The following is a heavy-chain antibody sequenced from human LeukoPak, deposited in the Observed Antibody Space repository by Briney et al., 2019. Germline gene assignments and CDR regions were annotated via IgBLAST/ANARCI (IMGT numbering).Heavy chain of an antibody. CDR3: ARKGPSSGPHGFDP. CDR1: GGSFSGYY. Sequence: SETLSLTCAVYGGSFSGYYWSWIRQPPGKGLEWIGEINHSGSTNYNPSLKSRVTISVDTSKNQFSLKLSSVTAADTAVYCCARKGPSSGPHGFDPWGQGTLVTVSS. V-gene: IGHV4-34*01. J-gene: IGHJ5*02. CDR2: INHSGST. D-gene: IGHD3-22*01.